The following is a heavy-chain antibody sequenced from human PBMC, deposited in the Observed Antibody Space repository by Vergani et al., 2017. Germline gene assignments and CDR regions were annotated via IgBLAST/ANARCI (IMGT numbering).Heavy chain of an antibody. Sequence: EVQLVESGGGSVQSGGSLRLSCVASGFSVNTYWMHWVRQVTGKGLMWVARIDEYGNRATYGDFETGRFTISRDNAKNTVFLQMNNLRADDAGVYYCVRTEYCTGIACNTRFDSWGQGALVTVSS. CDR2: IDEYGNRA. D-gene: IGHD2-8*02. CDR3: VRTEYCTGIACNTRFDS. CDR1: GFSVNTYW. V-gene: IGHV3-74*03. J-gene: IGHJ5*01.